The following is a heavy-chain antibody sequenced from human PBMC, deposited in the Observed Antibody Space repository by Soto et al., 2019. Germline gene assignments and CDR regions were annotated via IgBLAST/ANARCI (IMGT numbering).Heavy chain of an antibody. CDR3: AKDSLTDRFHSSGPQH. J-gene: IGHJ4*02. CDR1: GLSFSSHG. CDR2: LSFDGHHK. Sequence: WGSLRLSCSASGLSFSSHGMHWIRQAPGKGLEWVAVLSFDGHHKYFADSVKGRFNISRDNSRSTLYLHMNSLRVEDTAVYYCAKDSLTDRFHSSGPQHWGQENVVNIST. D-gene: IGHD3-22*01. V-gene: IGHV3-30*18.